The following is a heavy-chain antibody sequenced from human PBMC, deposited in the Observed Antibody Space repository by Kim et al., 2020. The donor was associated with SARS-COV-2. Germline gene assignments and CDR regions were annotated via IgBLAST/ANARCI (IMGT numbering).Heavy chain of an antibody. D-gene: IGHD2-21*02. CDR1: GFTFSSYA. CDR3: AEDQVVTAIQGRYGY. V-gene: IGHV3-23*01. Sequence: GGSLRLSCAASGFTFSSYAMTWVRQAPGKGLEWVSAISAGGGSTYYADSVKGRFTISRDNSRNTLYLQMNSLRAEDTAVYYCAEDQVVTAIQGRYGYWGQGTLVTVSS. CDR2: ISAGGGST. J-gene: IGHJ4*02.